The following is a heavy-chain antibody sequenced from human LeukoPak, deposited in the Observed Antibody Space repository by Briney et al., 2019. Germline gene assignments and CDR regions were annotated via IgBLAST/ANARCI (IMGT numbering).Heavy chain of an antibody. CDR1: GFTFSSYG. J-gene: IGHJ4*02. D-gene: IGHD1-1*01. CDR3: ARDGPERGPSLFDY. CDR2: IWYDGSNK. Sequence: GGSLRLSCAASGFTFSSYGMHWVRQAPGKGLEWVAVIWYDGSNKYYADSAKGRFTISRDNSKNTLYLQMNSLRAEDTAVYYCARDGPERGPSLFDYWGQGTLVTVSS. V-gene: IGHV3-33*01.